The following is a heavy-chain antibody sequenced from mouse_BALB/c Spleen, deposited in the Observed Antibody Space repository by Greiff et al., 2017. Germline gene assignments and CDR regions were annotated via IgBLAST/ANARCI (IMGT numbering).Heavy chain of an antibody. D-gene: IGHD2-1*01. J-gene: IGHJ2*01. V-gene: IGHV1-82*01. CDR1: GYAFSSSW. CDR2: IYPGDGDT. Sequence: VKLMESGPELVKPGASVKISCKASGYAFSSSWMNWVKQRPGQGLEWIGRIYPGDGDTNYNGKFKGKATLTADKSSSTAYMQLSSLTSVDSAVYFCANGNYVGFDYWGQGTTLTVSS. CDR3: ANGNYVGFDY.